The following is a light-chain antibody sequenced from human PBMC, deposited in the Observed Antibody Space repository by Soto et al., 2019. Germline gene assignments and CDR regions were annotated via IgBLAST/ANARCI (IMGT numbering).Light chain of an antibody. J-gene: IGKJ2*01. V-gene: IGKV3-11*01. CDR3: QQRSNWPPYT. CDR1: QSITSY. CDR2: DAS. Sequence: DILLTQSPSTLSSSPGERATLTCRASQSITSYLTWYQQKPGQAPRLLIYDASNKVTGIPSTFSGSGSGTDFFLTISSLEPEDVAVYYCQQRSNWPPYTFGQGTKLEIK.